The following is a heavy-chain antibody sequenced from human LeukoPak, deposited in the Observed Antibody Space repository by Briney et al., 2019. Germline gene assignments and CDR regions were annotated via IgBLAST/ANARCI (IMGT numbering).Heavy chain of an antibody. CDR1: GFTFSNAW. CDR2: IKSKTDGETT. D-gene: IGHD3-22*01. V-gene: IGHV3-15*01. CDR3: TTDDSSGDDAFDI. Sequence: GGSLRLSCAASGFTFSNAWMSWVRQAPGKGLEWVGRIKSKTDGETTDYAAPVKGRFTISRDDSKNTLYLQMNSLKTEDTAVYYCTTDDSSGDDAFDIWGQGTMVTVSS. J-gene: IGHJ3*02.